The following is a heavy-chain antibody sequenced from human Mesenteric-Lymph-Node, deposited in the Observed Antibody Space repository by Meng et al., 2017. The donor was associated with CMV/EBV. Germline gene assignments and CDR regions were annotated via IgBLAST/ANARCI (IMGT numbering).Heavy chain of an antibody. CDR1: GFTFSSYW. CDR2: ISSSGSTI. J-gene: IGHJ4*02. D-gene: IGHD3-22*01. CDR3: ARDYYYYDSSGYYYGAVDY. V-gene: IGHV3-48*04. Sequence: GESLKISCAASGFTFSSYWMSWVRQAPGKGLEWVSYISSSGSTIYYADSVKGRFTISRDNAKNSLYLQMNSLRAEDTAVYYCARDYYYYDSSGYYYGAVDYWGQGTLVTVSS.